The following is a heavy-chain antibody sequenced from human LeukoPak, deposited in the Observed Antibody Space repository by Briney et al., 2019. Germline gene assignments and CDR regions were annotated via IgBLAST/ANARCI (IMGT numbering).Heavy chain of an antibody. CDR2: ISGSGAST. J-gene: IGHJ5*02. D-gene: IGHD1-14*01. Sequence: PGGSLRLSCAASGFTFSSCEMSWVRQAPGKGLEWVSDISGSGASTYYADSVKGRFTISRDNSKNTLYLQMNSLRAEDTAVYYCAKKYNTGLDPWGQGTLVTVSS. V-gene: IGHV3-23*01. CDR3: AKKYNTGLDP. CDR1: GFTFSSCE.